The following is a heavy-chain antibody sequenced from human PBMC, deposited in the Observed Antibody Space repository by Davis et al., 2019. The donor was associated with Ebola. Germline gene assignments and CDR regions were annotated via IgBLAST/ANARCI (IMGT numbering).Heavy chain of an antibody. J-gene: IGHJ6*02. Sequence: PGGSLRLSCTASGFTFDAYATHWVRQAPGKGLEWVSGISWNSGTIGYADSVKGRFTISRDNAKNSLYLQMNSLRAEDTALYYCAKDYSSSPHGMDVWGQGTTVTVSS. CDR2: ISWNSGTI. CDR1: GFTFDAYA. V-gene: IGHV3-9*01. D-gene: IGHD6-13*01. CDR3: AKDYSSSPHGMDV.